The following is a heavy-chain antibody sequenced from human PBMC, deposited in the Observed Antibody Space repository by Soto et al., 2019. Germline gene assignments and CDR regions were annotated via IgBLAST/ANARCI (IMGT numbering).Heavy chain of an antibody. J-gene: IGHJ4*02. V-gene: IGHV4-59*01. Sequence: SETLSLTCTVSGGSISSYYWSWIRQPPGKGLEWIGYIYYSGSTNYNPSLKSRVTISVDTSKNQFSLKLSSVTAADTAVYYCASSIYYYDSSGSLGYWGQGTLVTVSS. D-gene: IGHD3-22*01. CDR2: IYYSGST. CDR1: GGSISSYY. CDR3: ASSIYYYDSSGSLGY.